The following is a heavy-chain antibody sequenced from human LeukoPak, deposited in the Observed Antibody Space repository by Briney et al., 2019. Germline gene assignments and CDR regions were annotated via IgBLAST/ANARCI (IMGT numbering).Heavy chain of an antibody. Sequence: PGGSLRLSCAASGFTFDTYGMLWVRQAPGKGLEWVAVIAYDGSNRVYADSVKGRFTISRDNSKNTLYLQMNSLRGEDTAVYYCAKEKAIAMINYGLDVWGQGTTVTVSS. CDR3: AKEKAIAMINYGLDV. J-gene: IGHJ6*02. CDR1: GFTFDTYG. D-gene: IGHD5-24*01. CDR2: IAYDGSNR. V-gene: IGHV3-30*18.